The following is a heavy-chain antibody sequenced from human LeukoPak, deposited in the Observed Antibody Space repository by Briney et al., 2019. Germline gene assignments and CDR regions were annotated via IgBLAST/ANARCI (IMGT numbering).Heavy chain of an antibody. V-gene: IGHV3-66*01. CDR1: GFTVSSNY. CDR2: IYRDGST. J-gene: IGHJ5*02. Sequence: PGGSLRLSCAASGFTVSSNYMTWVRQAPGKGLDWVSVIYRDGSTYYADSVKGRFTISRDNSKNTLYLQMNSLRVEDTAVYYCAREIEYYYGSGTFDPWGQGTLVTVSS. CDR3: AREIEYYYGSGTFDP. D-gene: IGHD3-10*01.